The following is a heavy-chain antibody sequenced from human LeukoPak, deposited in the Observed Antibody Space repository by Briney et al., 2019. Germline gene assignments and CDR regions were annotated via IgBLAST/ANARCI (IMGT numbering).Heavy chain of an antibody. CDR2: MNPNSGNT. Sequence: ASVKVSCKASGYTFTSYDINWVRQATGQGLEWMGWMNPNSGNTGYAQKFQGRVTMTRNTSISTAYMELSSLRSEDTAVYYCARGIISYYYDSSGYYSGWFDPWGQGTLVTASS. CDR1: GYTFTSYD. V-gene: IGHV1-8*01. D-gene: IGHD3-22*01. J-gene: IGHJ5*02. CDR3: ARGIISYYYDSSGYYSGWFDP.